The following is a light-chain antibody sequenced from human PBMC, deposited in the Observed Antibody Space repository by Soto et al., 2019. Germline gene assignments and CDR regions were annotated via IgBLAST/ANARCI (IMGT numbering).Light chain of an antibody. CDR3: QHYNSYSEA. CDR1: QTISSW. J-gene: IGKJ1*01. CDR2: KAS. Sequence: DIQMTQSPSTLSGSVGDRVTITCRASQTISSWLAWYQHKPGKAPKLLIYKASTLKSGVPSRFSGSGSGTEFTLTISSLQPDDFATYYCQHYNSYSEAVGQGTKVDIK. V-gene: IGKV1-5*03.